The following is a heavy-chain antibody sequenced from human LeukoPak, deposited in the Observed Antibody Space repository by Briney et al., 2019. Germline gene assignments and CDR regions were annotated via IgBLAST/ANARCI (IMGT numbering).Heavy chain of an antibody. J-gene: IGHJ3*02. CDR1: GYTFTDYY. Sequence: ASVKVSCKASGYTFTDYYIHWVRQAPGQGLEWMGWINPNSGGTNYAQRFQGRVTMSVDTSKNQFSLKLSSVTAADTAVYYCARVGYYDILTGYYGAFDIWGQGTMVTVSS. V-gene: IGHV1-2*02. CDR3: ARVGYYDILTGYYGAFDI. D-gene: IGHD3-9*01. CDR2: INPNSGGT.